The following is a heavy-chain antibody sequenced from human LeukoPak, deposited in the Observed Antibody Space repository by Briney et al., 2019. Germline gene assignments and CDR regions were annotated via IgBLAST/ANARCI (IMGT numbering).Heavy chain of an antibody. V-gene: IGHV1-46*01. J-gene: IGHJ3*02. CDR1: GYTFTSYY. Sequence: ASMKVSCKASGYTFTSYYMHWVRQAPGQGLEWMGIINPSGGSTSYAQKFQGRVTMTRDMSTSTVYMELSSLRSEDTAVYYCARAGGETGAFDIWGQGTMVTVSS. CDR2: INPSGGST. CDR3: ARAGGETGAFDI. D-gene: IGHD3-16*01.